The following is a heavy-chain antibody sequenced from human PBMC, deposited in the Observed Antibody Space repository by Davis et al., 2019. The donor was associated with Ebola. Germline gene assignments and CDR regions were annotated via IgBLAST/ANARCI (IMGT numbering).Heavy chain of an antibody. D-gene: IGHD6-19*01. Sequence: ASVKVSCKASGYTFTSYGISWVRQAPGQGLEWMGWISAYNGNTNYAQKLQGRVTMTTDTSTSTAYMELRSLRSDDTAVYYCAREAYIAVAGLYYYGMDVWGQGTTVTVSS. CDR1: GYTFTSYG. J-gene: IGHJ6*02. CDR3: AREAYIAVAGLYYYGMDV. CDR2: ISAYNGNT. V-gene: IGHV1-18*01.